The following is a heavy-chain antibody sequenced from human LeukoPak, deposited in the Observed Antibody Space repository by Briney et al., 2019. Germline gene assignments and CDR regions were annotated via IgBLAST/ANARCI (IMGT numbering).Heavy chain of an antibody. Sequence: LSETLSLTCTVSGGSISSYYWGWIRQPPGKGLEWIGYIYYSGSTNYNPSLKSRVTISVDTSKNQISLKLSSVTAADTAVYYCARVPGGWFGELLFDYWGQGTLVTVSS. D-gene: IGHD3-10*01. CDR3: ARVPGGWFGELLFDY. V-gene: IGHV4-59*01. CDR1: GGSISSYY. J-gene: IGHJ4*02. CDR2: IYYSGST.